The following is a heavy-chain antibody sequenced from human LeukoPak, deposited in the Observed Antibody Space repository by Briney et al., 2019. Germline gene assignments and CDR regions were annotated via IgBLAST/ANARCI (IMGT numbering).Heavy chain of an antibody. J-gene: IGHJ5*02. CDR2: ISGSI. CDR3: AKGRDKYQLLSKNWFDP. D-gene: IGHD2-2*01. Sequence: GRSLRLSCAASGFTFDDYAMHWVRQAPGKGLEWVSGISGSIGYADSVKGRFTISRDNAKNSLYLQMNSLRAEDTALYYCAKGRDKYQLLSKNWFDPRGQETLVTVSS. V-gene: IGHV3-9*01. CDR1: GFTFDDYA.